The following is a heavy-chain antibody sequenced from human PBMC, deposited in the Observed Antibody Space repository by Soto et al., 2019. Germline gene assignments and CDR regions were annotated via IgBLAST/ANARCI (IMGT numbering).Heavy chain of an antibody. Sequence: EVQLLESGGGLVQPGGSLSLSCAASGFTFSSYAMSWVRQAPGKGLEWVSAISGSGGSTYYADSVKGRFTISSDNSKNTLYRQMNSLRAEDTAVYYCAKRAKFMTTSYFDYWGQGTLVTVSS. J-gene: IGHJ4*02. V-gene: IGHV3-23*01. CDR2: ISGSGGST. CDR1: GFTFSSYA. CDR3: AKRAKFMTTSYFDY. D-gene: IGHD4-17*01.